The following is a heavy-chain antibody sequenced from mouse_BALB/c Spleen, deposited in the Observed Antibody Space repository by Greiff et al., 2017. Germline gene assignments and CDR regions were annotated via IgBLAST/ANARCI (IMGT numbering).Heavy chain of an antibody. CDR2: IDPANGNT. CDR3: ASVYYDYDVDYAMDY. J-gene: IGHJ4*01. D-gene: IGHD2-4*01. V-gene: IGHV14-3*02. CDR1: GFNIKDTY. Sequence: EVKLMESGAELVKPGASVKLSCTASGFNIKDTYMHWVKQRPEQGLEWIGRIDPANGNTKYDPKFQGKATITADTSSNTAYLQLSSLTSEDTAVYYCASVYYDYDVDYAMDYWGQGTSVTVSS.